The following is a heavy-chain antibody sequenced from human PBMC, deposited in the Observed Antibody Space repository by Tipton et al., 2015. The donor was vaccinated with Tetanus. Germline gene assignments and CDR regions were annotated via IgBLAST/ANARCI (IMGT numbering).Heavy chain of an antibody. D-gene: IGHD3-3*01. CDR3: ARVGITIFGVVSYYNGFDP. Sequence: TLSLTCTVSGGSISSGGYYWSWIRQHPGKGLEWIGYIYYSGSTYYNPSLKSRVTISVDTSKNQFSLKLSSVTAADTAVYYCARVGITIFGVVSYYNGFDPWGQGTLVTVSS. J-gene: IGHJ5*02. CDR2: IYYSGST. V-gene: IGHV4-31*03. CDR1: GGSISSGGYY.